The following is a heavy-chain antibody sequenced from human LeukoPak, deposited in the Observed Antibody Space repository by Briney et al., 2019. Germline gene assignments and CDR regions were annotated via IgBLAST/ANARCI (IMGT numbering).Heavy chain of an antibody. D-gene: IGHD3-10*01. CDR2: IYTSGST. CDR3: ARDSGGSGSYSDY. J-gene: IGHJ4*02. Sequence: PSETLSLTCTVSGGFISTYYYNWIRQPAGPGLEWLGRIYTSGSTNYNPSLKSRVTMSVDTSKNHLSLKLSSVTAADTAVYYCARDSGGSGSYSDYWGQGTLVTVSS. V-gene: IGHV4-4*07. CDR1: GGFISTYY.